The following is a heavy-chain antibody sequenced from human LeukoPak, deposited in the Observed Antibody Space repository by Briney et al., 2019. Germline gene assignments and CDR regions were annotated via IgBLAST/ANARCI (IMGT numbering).Heavy chain of an antibody. CDR1: GGSFSGYY. J-gene: IGHJ4*02. D-gene: IGHD6-13*01. V-gene: IGHV4-34*01. Sequence: PSETLSLTCAVYGGSFSGYYWSWIRQPPGKGLGWIGEINHSGSTNYNPSLKSRVTISVDTSKNQFSLKLSSVTAADTAVYYCARGRVNSSPHADYWGQGTLVTVSS. CDR3: ARGRVNSSPHADY. CDR2: INHSGST.